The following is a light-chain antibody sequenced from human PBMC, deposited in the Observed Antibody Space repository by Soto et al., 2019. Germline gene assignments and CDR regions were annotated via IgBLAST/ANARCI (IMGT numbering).Light chain of an antibody. CDR1: QSVSTSF. J-gene: IGKJ1*01. CDR3: QQYHSSWP. V-gene: IGKV3-20*01. Sequence: DIVLTMSPGTLSLSPVERATLSCRASQSVSTSFLAWYQQRPGQAPRLLIYGASSRATGIPDRFGGSGSGTDFTLTISRLEPEDFAVYFCQQYHSSWPSAQGTKVDIK. CDR2: GAS.